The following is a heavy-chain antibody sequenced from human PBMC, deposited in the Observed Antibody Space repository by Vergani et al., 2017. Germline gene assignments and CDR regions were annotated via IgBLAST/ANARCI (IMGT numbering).Heavy chain of an antibody. V-gene: IGHV4-30-4*08. CDR2: IYYSGST. CDR3: ARDSPYGDEREYYYMDV. Sequence: QVQLQESGPGLVKPSQTLSLTCTVSGGSISSGDYYWSWIRQPPGKGLEWIGYIYYSGSTYYNPSLKSRVTISVDTSKNQFSLKLSSVTAADTAVYYCARDSPYGDEREYYYMDVWGKGTTVTVSS. D-gene: IGHD4-17*01. J-gene: IGHJ6*03. CDR1: GGSISSGDYY.